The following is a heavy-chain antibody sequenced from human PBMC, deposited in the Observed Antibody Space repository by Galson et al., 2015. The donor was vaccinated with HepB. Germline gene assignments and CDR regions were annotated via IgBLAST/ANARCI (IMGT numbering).Heavy chain of an antibody. CDR3: ARDGGGRAAAGTQDYYYGMDV. D-gene: IGHD6-13*01. CDR2: INAGNGNT. CDR1: GYTFTSYA. J-gene: IGHJ6*02. Sequence: SVKVSCRASGYTFTSYAMHWVRQAPGQRLEWMGWINAGNGNTKYSQKFQGRVTITRDTSASTAYMELSSLRSEDTAVYYCARDGGGRAAAGTQDYYYGMDVWGQGTTVTVSS. V-gene: IGHV1-3*01.